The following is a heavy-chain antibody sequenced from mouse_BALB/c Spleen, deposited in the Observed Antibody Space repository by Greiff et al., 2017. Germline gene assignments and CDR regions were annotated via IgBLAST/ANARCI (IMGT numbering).Heavy chain of an antibody. CDR3: ARGGDDGRSLAY. V-gene: IGHV1-9*01. CDR2: ICPDSGST. D-gene: IGHD2-2*01. J-gene: IGHJ3*01. CDR1: GYTFTGYW. Sequence: VQLQESGAELMKPGASVKISCKASGYTFTGYWMDWVKQRPGNGLEWIGVICPDSGSTNYNEKFKGKATFTVDTSSSAAYMELSSLTSEDSAVYYGARGGDDGRSLAYWGQGTLVTVSA.